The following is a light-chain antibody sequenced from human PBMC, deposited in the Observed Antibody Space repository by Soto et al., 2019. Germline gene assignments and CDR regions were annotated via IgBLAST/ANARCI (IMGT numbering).Light chain of an antibody. V-gene: IGKV3-11*01. CDR3: QQRSSWPLT. CDR1: QSVSSY. CDR2: DAS. J-gene: IGKJ4*01. Sequence: EIVLTQSPATLSLSPGERAALSCRASQSVSSYLAWYQQKPGQAPRLLIYDASNRATGIPARFSGSGSGTDFTLTISSIQSEDFAVYYCQQRSSWPLTFGGGTKVEIK.